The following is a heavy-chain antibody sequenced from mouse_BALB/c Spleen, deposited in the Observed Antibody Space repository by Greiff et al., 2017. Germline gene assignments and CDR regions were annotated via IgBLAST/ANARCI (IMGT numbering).Heavy chain of an antibody. CDR1: GYTFTSYW. J-gene: IGHJ3*01. CDR3: AIYYDYGFAY. CDR2: IDPSDSYT. D-gene: IGHD2-4*01. Sequence: QVQLQQPGAELVKPGASVKLSCKASGYTFTSYWMHWVKQRPGQGLEWIGEIDPSDSYTNYNQKFKGKATLTVDKSSSTAYMQRSSLTSEDSAVYYCAIYYDYGFAYWGQGTLVTVSA. V-gene: IGHV1-69*02.